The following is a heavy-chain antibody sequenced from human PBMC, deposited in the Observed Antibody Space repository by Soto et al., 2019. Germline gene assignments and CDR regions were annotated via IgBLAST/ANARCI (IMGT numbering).Heavy chain of an antibody. V-gene: IGHV3-7*01. D-gene: IGHD2-8*01. Sequence: GGSLRLSCAASGFTFSSYWMSWVRQAPGKGLEWVANIKQDGSEKYYVDSVKGRFTISRDNAKNSLYLQMNSLRAEDTAVYYCARDGTLMVYDYFDYWGQGTLVTVSS. J-gene: IGHJ4*02. CDR1: GFTFSSYW. CDR3: ARDGTLMVYDYFDY. CDR2: IKQDGSEK.